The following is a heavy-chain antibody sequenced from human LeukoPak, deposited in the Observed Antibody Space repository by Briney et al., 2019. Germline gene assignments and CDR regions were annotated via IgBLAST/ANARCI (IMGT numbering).Heavy chain of an antibody. Sequence: ESGLAEVNPTHIFMHICHFSDFSLRTSGMSVGWIRQSHEQALEWLELIDWDDDKYYSTSLKTRLTISKDTSKNQVVLTMTNMDPVDTATYYCARERDIYGASFDYWGQGTLVTVPS. CDR2: IDWDDDK. V-gene: IGHV2-70*01. J-gene: IGHJ4*02. CDR1: DFSLRTSGMS. D-gene: IGHD4/OR15-4a*01. CDR3: ARERDIYGASFDY.